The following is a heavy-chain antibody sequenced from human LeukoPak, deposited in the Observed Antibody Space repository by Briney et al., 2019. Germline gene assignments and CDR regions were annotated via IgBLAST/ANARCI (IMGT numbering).Heavy chain of an antibody. V-gene: IGHV4-4*07. J-gene: IGHJ4*02. CDR1: GGSISSYY. CDR3: ASHEYSSSSHDY. Sequence: SETLSLTCTVSGGSISSYYWSWIRQPAGKGLEWIGRIYTSGSTNYNPSLKSRVTMSVDTSKNQFSLKLSSVTAADTAVYYCASHEYSSSSHDYWGQGTLVTVSS. D-gene: IGHD6-6*01. CDR2: IYTSGST.